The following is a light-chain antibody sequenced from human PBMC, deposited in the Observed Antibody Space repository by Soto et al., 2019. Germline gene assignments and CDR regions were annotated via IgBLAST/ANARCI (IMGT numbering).Light chain of an antibody. Sequence: DIQLTQSPSFLSVSVGDRVTITCRASQGISSYLAWYQQKPGKAPMLLIHSASTLQSGVPSRFSGGGSGTEFTLTISSLQPEDFATYYCQQRHSYPITFGQGTRLEIK. CDR3: QQRHSYPIT. CDR1: QGISSY. J-gene: IGKJ5*01. V-gene: IGKV1-9*01. CDR2: SAS.